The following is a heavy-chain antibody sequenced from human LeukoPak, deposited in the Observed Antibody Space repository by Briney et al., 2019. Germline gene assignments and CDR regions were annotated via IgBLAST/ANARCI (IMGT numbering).Heavy chain of an antibody. J-gene: IGHJ4*02. V-gene: IGHV1-69-2*01. D-gene: IGHD2-15*01. CDR3: ATGPGGGGGYYFDY. Sequence: GASVKVSCKVSGYTFTDYYMHWVQQAPGKGLEWMGLVDPEDGETIYAEKFQGRVTITADTSTDTAYMELSSLRSEDTAVYYCATGPGGGGGYYFDYWGQGTLVTVSS. CDR2: VDPEDGET. CDR1: GYTFTDYY.